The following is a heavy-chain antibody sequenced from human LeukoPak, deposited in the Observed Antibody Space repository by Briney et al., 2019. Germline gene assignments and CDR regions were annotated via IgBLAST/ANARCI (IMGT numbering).Heavy chain of an antibody. J-gene: IGHJ4*02. D-gene: IGHD3-10*01. Sequence: GGSLRLSCAASGFTFSSYWMHWVRQAPGEGPVWVARIRSDGSSTDYADSVKGRFTISRDNAKNSLYLQMNSLRAEDTAVYYCARDSRGSNFDYWGQGTLVTVSS. CDR2: IRSDGSST. V-gene: IGHV3-74*01. CDR3: ARDSRGSNFDY. CDR1: GFTFSSYW.